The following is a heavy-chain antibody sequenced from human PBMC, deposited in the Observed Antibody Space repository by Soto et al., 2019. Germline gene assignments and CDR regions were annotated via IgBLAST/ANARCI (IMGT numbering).Heavy chain of an antibody. CDR2: IYHSGST. CDR3: ARARLYYDSSGYYYPYYFDY. Sequence: ESLSLTGAVSGYSISSGYYWGCIRQPPGKGLEWIGSIYHSGSTYYNPSLKSRVTISVDTSKNQFSLKLSSVTAADTAVYYCARARLYYDSSGYYYPYYFDYWGQGTLVTVSS. J-gene: IGHJ4*02. V-gene: IGHV4-38-2*01. D-gene: IGHD3-22*01. CDR1: GYSISSGYY.